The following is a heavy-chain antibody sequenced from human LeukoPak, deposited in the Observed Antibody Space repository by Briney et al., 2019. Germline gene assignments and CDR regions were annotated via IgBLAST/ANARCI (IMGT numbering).Heavy chain of an antibody. D-gene: IGHD6-13*01. CDR3: ARVKYSSSWYGSFDY. CDR1: GFTFSSYW. CDR2: TKQDGSEK. V-gene: IGHV3-7*01. Sequence: GGSLRLSCAASGFTFSSYWMSWVRQAPGKGLEWVANTKQDGSEKYYVDSVKGRFTISRDNAKNLLYLQMNSLRAEDTAVYYCARVKYSSSWYGSFDYWGQGTLVTVSS. J-gene: IGHJ4*02.